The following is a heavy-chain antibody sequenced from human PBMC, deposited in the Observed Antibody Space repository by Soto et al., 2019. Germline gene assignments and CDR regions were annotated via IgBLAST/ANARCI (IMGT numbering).Heavy chain of an antibody. CDR1: GFTFSSYA. CDR2: ISGSGGTT. D-gene: IGHD3-16*01. Sequence: GGSLRLSCAASGFTFSSYAMSWVRQAPGKGLEWVSAISGSGGTTYYADSVKGRFTISRDNAKNSLYLQMNSLRAEDTAVYYCARDLWGVGVPRPWGQGTLVTVPS. J-gene: IGHJ5*02. CDR3: ARDLWGVGVPRP. V-gene: IGHV3-23*01.